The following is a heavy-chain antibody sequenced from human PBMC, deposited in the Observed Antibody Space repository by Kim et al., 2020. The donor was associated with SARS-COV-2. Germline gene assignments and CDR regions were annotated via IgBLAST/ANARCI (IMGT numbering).Heavy chain of an antibody. Sequence: SVKVSCKASGDTFSNYAITWVRQAPGQGLEWMGGIIPIFGTSNYAQKFQDRITITADGSTNTAYMELSSLRSEDTAVYYCANSSGNVDVWGQGPELTVSS. CDR3: ANSSGNVDV. J-gene: IGHJ6*02. V-gene: IGHV1-69*13. CDR2: IIPIFGTS. D-gene: IGHD6-25*01. CDR1: GDTFSNYA.